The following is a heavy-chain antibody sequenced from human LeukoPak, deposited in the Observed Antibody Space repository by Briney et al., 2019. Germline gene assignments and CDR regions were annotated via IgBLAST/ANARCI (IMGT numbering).Heavy chain of an antibody. J-gene: IGHJ4*02. V-gene: IGHV4-59*01. D-gene: IGHD6-13*01. CDR2: IYYSGTT. Sequence: SETLSLTCTVSGGSISSYYWSWIRQPPGKGLEWIGYIYYSGTTNYNPSLKSRVTISVDTSKNQLSLKLSSVTAADTAVYYCARGVYIAAAQYAYWGQGTLVTVSS. CDR1: GGSISSYY. CDR3: ARGVYIAAAQYAY.